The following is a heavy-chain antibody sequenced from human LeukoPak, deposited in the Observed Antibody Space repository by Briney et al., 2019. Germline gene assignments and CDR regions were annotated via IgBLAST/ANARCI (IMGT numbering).Heavy chain of an antibody. Sequence: ASVKVSCKASGYTFTGYYMHWVRQAPGQGLEWMGWINPNSGGTNYAQKFQGRVTMTRDTSISTAYMELSRLRSDDTAVYYRARLQYYGDYVDDYWGQGTLVTVSS. J-gene: IGHJ4*02. V-gene: IGHV1-2*02. D-gene: IGHD4-17*01. CDR2: INPNSGGT. CDR1: GYTFTGYY. CDR3: ARLQYYGDYVDDY.